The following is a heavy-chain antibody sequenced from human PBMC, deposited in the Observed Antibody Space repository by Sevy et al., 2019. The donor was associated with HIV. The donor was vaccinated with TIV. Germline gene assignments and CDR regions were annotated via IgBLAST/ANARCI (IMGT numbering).Heavy chain of an antibody. CDR2: ISSSSSYI. CDR1: GFTFSSYS. CDR3: ARVGIAVAAQAFDI. D-gene: IGHD6-19*01. V-gene: IGHV3-21*01. Sequence: GGSLRLSCAASGFTFSSYSMNWVRQAPGKGLEWVSSISSSSSYIYYADSVKGRFTISRDNAKNSLYVQMNSRGAEDTAVYYVARVGIAVAAQAFDIWGQETMVTVSS. J-gene: IGHJ3*02.